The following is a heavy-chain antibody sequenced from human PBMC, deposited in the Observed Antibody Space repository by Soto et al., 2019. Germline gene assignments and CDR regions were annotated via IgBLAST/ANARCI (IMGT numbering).Heavy chain of an antibody. J-gene: IGHJ4*02. CDR2: IGGGGITT. CDR1: GFTFCDYA. Sequence: PGGSLRLSCAASGFTFCDYAMAWVRQPPGKGLDWISAIGGGGITTYYADSVKGRFTISRDNSKNILYLEMKSLTVDDTAVYYCAKGSGGYRPYYFDFWGQGT. CDR3: AKGSGGYRPYYFDF. V-gene: IGHV3-23*01. D-gene: IGHD3-22*01.